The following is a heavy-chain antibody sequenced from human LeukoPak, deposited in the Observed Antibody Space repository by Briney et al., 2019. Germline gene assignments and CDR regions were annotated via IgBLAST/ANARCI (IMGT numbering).Heavy chain of an antibody. D-gene: IGHD3-22*01. Sequence: SETLSLTCTVSGVSISSYYWSWIRQPPGKGLEWIGYIYNTGSTNYNPSLKSRVTISVDTSKNQFSLKMSSVTAADTAVYFCARDRYYYDSSGYTVNWFDPWGQGTLVTVSS. CDR1: GVSISSYY. CDR3: ARDRYYYDSSGYTVNWFDP. J-gene: IGHJ5*02. V-gene: IGHV4-59*01. CDR2: IYNTGST.